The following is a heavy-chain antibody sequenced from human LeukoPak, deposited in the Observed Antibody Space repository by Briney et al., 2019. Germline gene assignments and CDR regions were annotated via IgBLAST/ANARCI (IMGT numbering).Heavy chain of an antibody. CDR3: ARGYCGGDCYLLAYYYYGMDV. CDR1: GGSFSGYY. Sequence: SETLSLTCAVYGGSFSGYYWSWIRQPPGKGLEWIGEINHSGSTNYNPSLKSRVTISVDTSKNQFSLKLSSVTAADTAVYYCARGYCGGDCYLLAYYYYGMDVWGQGTTVTVSS. J-gene: IGHJ6*02. D-gene: IGHD2-21*02. V-gene: IGHV4-34*01. CDR2: INHSGST.